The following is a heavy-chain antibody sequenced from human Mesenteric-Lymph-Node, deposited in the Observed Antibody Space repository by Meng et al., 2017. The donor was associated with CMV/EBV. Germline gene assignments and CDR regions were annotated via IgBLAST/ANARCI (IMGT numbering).Heavy chain of an antibody. CDR2: IIPIFGTT. V-gene: IGHV1-69*05. J-gene: IGHJ4*02. CDR1: GGTFSSYA. Sequence: SVKVSCKASGGTFSSYAISWVRQAPGQGLEWMGGIIPIFGTTTYAQKFQGRVTITTDESTSTAYMELSSLRSEDTAVYYCAAVIAAAGAPRGFDYWGQGTLVTVSS. D-gene: IGHD6-13*01. CDR3: AAVIAAAGAPRGFDY.